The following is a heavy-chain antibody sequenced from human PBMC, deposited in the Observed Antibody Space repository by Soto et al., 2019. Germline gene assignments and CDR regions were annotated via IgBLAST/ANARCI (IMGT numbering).Heavy chain of an antibody. CDR3: VLDSGGDVFDV. V-gene: IGHV1-69*16. CDR1: GGSFSSYT. J-gene: IGHJ3*01. Sequence: QVQLMQSGAEMRKPWSSARLSCKASGGSFSSYTVNWVRQAPGQRFEWVGGISPMLGRTNQAQKFQGRVVLTADSATTTAYMELSSLRSDDTALYYCVLDSGGDVFDVWGQGTTVIVSS. D-gene: IGHD1-1*01. CDR2: ISPMLGRT.